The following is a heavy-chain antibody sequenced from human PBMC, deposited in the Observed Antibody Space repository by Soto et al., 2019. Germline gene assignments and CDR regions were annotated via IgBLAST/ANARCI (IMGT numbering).Heavy chain of an antibody. Sequence: GGSLRLSCAASGFTFSSYAMTWVRQAPGKGLEWVSGISGGGGVSTYYADSVKGRFTISRDNSMNTLYLQMNRLRAEDTAVYYCAKDAISMVRGVNKWFDPWGQGTLVTVS. CDR3: AKDAISMVRGVNKWFDP. CDR2: ISGGGGVST. CDR1: GFTFSSYA. J-gene: IGHJ5*02. V-gene: IGHV3-23*01. D-gene: IGHD3-10*01.